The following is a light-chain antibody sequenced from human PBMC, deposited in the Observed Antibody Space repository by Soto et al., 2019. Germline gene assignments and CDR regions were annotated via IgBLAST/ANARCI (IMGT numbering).Light chain of an antibody. Sequence: QSALTQPASVSGSPGQSITISCTGTSSDVGGYNYVSWYQQHPGKAPKLMIYEVSNRPSGVSNRFSGSKSGNTASLTISWIQAEDEAEYYSSSYTSSSTPLYGFGTGTKLTVL. CDR3: SSYTSSSTPLYG. CDR2: EVS. J-gene: IGLJ1*01. V-gene: IGLV2-14*01. CDR1: SSDVGGYNY.